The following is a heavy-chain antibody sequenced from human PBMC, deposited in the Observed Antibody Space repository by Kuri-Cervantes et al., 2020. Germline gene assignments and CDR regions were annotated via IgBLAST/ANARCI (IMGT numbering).Heavy chain of an antibody. CDR3: AKDMGGMARGVTFDY. J-gene: IGHJ4*02. Sequence: GGSLRLSCAASGFTFSSYWMSWVRQAPGKGLEWVAVISYDGSNKYYADSVKGRFTISRDNAKNSLYLQMNSLRAEDTALYYCAKDMGGMARGVTFDYWGQGTLVTVSS. CDR2: ISYDGSNK. CDR1: GFTFSSYW. D-gene: IGHD3-10*01. V-gene: IGHV3-30*18.